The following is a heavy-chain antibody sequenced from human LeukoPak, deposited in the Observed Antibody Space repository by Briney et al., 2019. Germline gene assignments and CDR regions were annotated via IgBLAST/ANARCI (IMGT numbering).Heavy chain of an antibody. CDR2: IYYSGST. J-gene: IGHJ5*02. Sequence: SEALSLTCTVSGGSISSSSYYWGWIRQPPGKGLEWIGSIYYSGSTNYNPSLKSRVTISVDTSKNQFSLKLSSVTAADTAVYYCARVGFRGVPMTTVVDRPGGYNWFDPWGQGTLVTVSS. D-gene: IGHD4-23*01. CDR1: GGSISSSSYY. CDR3: ARVGFRGVPMTTVVDRPGGYNWFDP. V-gene: IGHV4-39*07.